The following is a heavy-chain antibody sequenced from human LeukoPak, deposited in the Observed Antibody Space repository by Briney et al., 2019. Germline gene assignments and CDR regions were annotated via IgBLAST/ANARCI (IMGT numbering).Heavy chain of an antibody. CDR2: IYYSGST. J-gene: IGHJ4*02. CDR1: GGSISSSSYY. CDR3: ARDFDWFSPSVY. D-gene: IGHD3-9*01. V-gene: IGHV4-39*07. Sequence: SETLSLTCTVSGGSISSSSYYWGWIRQPPGKGLEWIGSIYYSGSTYYNPSLKSRVTISVDTSKNQFSLKLSSVTAADTAVYYCARDFDWFSPSVYWGQGTLVTVSS.